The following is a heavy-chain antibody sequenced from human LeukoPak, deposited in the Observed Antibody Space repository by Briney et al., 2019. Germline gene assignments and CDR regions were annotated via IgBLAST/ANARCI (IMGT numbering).Heavy chain of an antibody. Sequence: PGGSLRLSCAASGFTFSSYWMSWVRQAPGKGLEWVANIKQDGSEKYYVDSVKGRFTISRDNAKNSLYLQMNSLRAEDTAVYYCARENSGWYQAFDIWGQGTMVTVSS. J-gene: IGHJ3*02. CDR2: IKQDGSEK. CDR3: ARENSGWYQAFDI. CDR1: GFTFSSYW. V-gene: IGHV3-7*01. D-gene: IGHD6-19*01.